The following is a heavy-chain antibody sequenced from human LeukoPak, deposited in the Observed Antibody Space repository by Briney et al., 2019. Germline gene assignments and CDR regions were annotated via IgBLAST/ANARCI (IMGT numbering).Heavy chain of an antibody. D-gene: IGHD3-10*01. CDR1: GFTVSTNY. CDR2: IYSGGST. Sequence: PGGSLRLSCAASGFTVSTNYMSWVRQAPGKGLEWVSVIYSGGSTNYADSVKGRFTISRDNSKNTLYLQMNSLRAEDTAVYYGVRGITMVRGVLDYYFDYWGQGTLVTVSS. V-gene: IGHV3-66*02. CDR3: VRGITMVRGVLDYYFDY. J-gene: IGHJ4*02.